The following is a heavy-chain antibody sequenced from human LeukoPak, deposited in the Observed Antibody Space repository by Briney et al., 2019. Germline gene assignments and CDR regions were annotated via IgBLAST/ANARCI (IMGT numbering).Heavy chain of an antibody. CDR2: TYSGGST. CDR3: ARDQSGSYYEVRFDY. J-gene: IGHJ4*02. V-gene: IGHV3-53*01. D-gene: IGHD1-26*01. CDR1: GFTVNSNY. Sequence: PGGSLRLSCAASGFTVNSNYMSWVRQAPGKGLEWVSVTYSGGSTYYADSARGRFTISRDNSENTPYLQMNSLRAEDTAVYYCARDQSGSYYEVRFDYWGQGTMVTVSS.